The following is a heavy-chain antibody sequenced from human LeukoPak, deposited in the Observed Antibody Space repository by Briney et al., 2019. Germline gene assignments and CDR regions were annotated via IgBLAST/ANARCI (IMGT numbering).Heavy chain of an antibody. CDR1: GFTFSSYA. J-gene: IGHJ4*02. D-gene: IGHD6-19*01. Sequence: PGRSLRLSCAASGFTFSSYAMHWVRQAPGKGLEWVALISYDGSGQYYTESVKGRFTISRDNSKNTLYLQVNSLRVEDTAVYYCARANSPFHTSGSYKDYWGQGTLVTVSS. CDR3: ARANSPFHTSGSYKDY. V-gene: IGHV3-30-3*01. CDR2: ISYDGSGQ.